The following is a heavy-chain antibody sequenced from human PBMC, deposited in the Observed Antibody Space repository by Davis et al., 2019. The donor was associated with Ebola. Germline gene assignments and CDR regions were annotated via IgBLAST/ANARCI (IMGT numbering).Heavy chain of an antibody. CDR2: ISSSSSYI. Sequence: GESLKISCAASGFTFSSYSMNWVRQAPGKGLEWVSSISSSSSYIYYADSVKGRFTISRDNAKNSLYLQMNSLRDEDTAVYYCARDIAVAGTMDYWGQGTLVTVSS. V-gene: IGHV3-21*01. CDR3: ARDIAVAGTMDY. CDR1: GFTFSSYS. J-gene: IGHJ4*02. D-gene: IGHD6-19*01.